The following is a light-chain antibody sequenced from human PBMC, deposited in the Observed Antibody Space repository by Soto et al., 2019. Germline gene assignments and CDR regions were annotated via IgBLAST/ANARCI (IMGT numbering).Light chain of an antibody. Sequence: QSALTQPASVSVSPGQSITISCTGTSSDVGGYNYVSWYQQHPGEAPKLMIYDVYNRPSGISYRFSGSKSGNTASLTISGLQAEDEADYYCSSYTSDTTRDVVFGGGTKLTVL. CDR3: SSYTSDTTRDVV. V-gene: IGLV2-14*01. CDR2: DVY. J-gene: IGLJ2*01. CDR1: SSDVGGYNY.